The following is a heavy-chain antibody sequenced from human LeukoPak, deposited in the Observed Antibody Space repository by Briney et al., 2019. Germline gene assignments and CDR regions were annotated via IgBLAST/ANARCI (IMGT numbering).Heavy chain of an antibody. V-gene: IGHV3-21*01. CDR2: ISGRSTYI. D-gene: IGHD2-21*01. CDR3: ARDRTYDLDL. J-gene: IGHJ2*01. Sequence: GGSLRLSCAASGFTFSSYNMNWVRQAPGKGLEWVSSISGRSTYIYYADSVKGRFTISRDNAKNSLYLQMNSLRAEDTAVYYCARDRTYDLDLWGRGTLVTVSS. CDR1: GFTFSSYN.